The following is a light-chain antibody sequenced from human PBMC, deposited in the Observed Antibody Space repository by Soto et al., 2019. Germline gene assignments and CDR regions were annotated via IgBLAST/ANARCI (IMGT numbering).Light chain of an antibody. V-gene: IGKV3-15*01. Sequence: EAVLTQSPVTLSVFPGERVTVSCRASQGVVRYLAWPQQNPGRAPRLLIYVASTRATGVPARFSGSGSGTEFTLTISSLQSEDFAVYYCQQYNVWPLTFGGGTTVEIK. CDR3: QQYNVWPLT. J-gene: IGKJ4*01. CDR2: VAS. CDR1: QGVVRY.